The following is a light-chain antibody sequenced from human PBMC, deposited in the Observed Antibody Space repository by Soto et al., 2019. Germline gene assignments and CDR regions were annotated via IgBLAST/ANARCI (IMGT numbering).Light chain of an antibody. CDR1: ISNIGSNY. V-gene: IGLV1-47*01. Sequence: QAVVTQPPSASGTPGQRVTISCSGSISNIGSNYVYWYQQLPGTAPKLLMYRNNKRPSGVPDRFSGSKSGTSASLAISGLRSEDEADYYCAAWDDSLSGSYVFGTGTKLTVL. J-gene: IGLJ1*01. CDR3: AAWDDSLSGSYV. CDR2: RNN.